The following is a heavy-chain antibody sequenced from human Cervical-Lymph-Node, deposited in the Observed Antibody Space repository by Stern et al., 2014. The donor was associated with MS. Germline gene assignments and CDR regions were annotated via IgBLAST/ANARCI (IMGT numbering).Heavy chain of an antibody. V-gene: IGHV1-69*06. Sequence: VQLVESGPEVKKPGSSVKVSCKASGDSFIHYSITWVRQAPGQGPEWMGDISPMFSTSNYAQKFQGRVTITADKATTTAYMEINSLTSEDTAVYYCAGPRYAFWGQGTLVIVSS. CDR2: ISPMFSTS. J-gene: IGHJ4*02. D-gene: IGHD2-2*01. CDR3: AGPRYAF. CDR1: GDSFIHYS.